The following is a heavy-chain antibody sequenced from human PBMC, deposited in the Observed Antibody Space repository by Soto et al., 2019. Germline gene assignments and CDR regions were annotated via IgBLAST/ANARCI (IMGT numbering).Heavy chain of an antibody. CDR1: GYSVTSSDYY. CDR3: APLSVSLSGPYGTHV. V-gene: IGHV4-39*01. D-gene: IGHD2-15*01. J-gene: IGHJ6*02. CDR2: MFYSGLT. Sequence: SETLSLTCSVSGYSVTSSDYYWAWIRQPPGKGLEWIGSMFYSGLTYYNPSLKSRVTLSVDTSKNQFSVRLNSVTAADTAVYYCAPLSVSLSGPYGTHVWGQGTTVTVSS.